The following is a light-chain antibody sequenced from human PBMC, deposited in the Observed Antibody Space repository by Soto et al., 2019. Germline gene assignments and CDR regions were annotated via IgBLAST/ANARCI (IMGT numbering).Light chain of an antibody. CDR2: LGS. J-gene: IGKJ3*01. CDR1: QSLLYSNGYNF. CDR3: MQARHIPFT. Sequence: DVVMTQSPLSLPVTLGQPASISCRSSQSLLYSNGYNFLDWYLQKPGQSPQLLIYLGSNRASGAPDRLSGSGSGTYFTLNITRVEAEDVGLYYCMQARHIPFTFGPGTKVDI. V-gene: IGKV2-28*01.